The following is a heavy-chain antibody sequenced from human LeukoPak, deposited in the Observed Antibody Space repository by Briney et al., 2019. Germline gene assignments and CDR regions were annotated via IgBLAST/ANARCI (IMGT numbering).Heavy chain of an antibody. CDR1: GFTLTSYW. V-gene: IGHV3-7*01. CDR3: ARASTIDY. Sequence: GESLRLSCAASGFTLTSYWMTWVRQPPGKGLEGVANIKQDGSEKYYVDSVKGRFTISRDNAKNSLYLQMNSLRAEDTAVYYCARASTIDYWGQGTLVTVSS. CDR2: IKQDGSEK. J-gene: IGHJ4*02. D-gene: IGHD2-2*01.